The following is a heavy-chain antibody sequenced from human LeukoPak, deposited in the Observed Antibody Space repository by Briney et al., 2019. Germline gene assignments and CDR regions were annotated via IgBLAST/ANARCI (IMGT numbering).Heavy chain of an antibody. V-gene: IGHV4-4*07. J-gene: IGHJ4*02. Sequence: SETLSLTCTDSGGSISSYYWSWIRQPAGKGLEWIGRIYTSGSTNYNPSLKSRVTMSVDTSKNQFSLKLSSVTAADTAVYYCARTNYYNSSGSIDYWGQGTLVTVSS. D-gene: IGHD3-22*01. CDR2: IYTSGST. CDR1: GGSISSYY. CDR3: ARTNYYNSSGSIDY.